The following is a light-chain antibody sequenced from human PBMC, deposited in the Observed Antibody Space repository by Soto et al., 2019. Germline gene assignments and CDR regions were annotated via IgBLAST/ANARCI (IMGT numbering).Light chain of an antibody. V-gene: IGLV2-14*01. CDR3: SLYTTDSTYV. CDR2: EVS. Sequence: QSALTQPASVSGSPGQSITISCTGTSSDIGGYNYVSWYQQYPGKAPKLMIYEVSHRPSGVSDRFSGSKSGNTASLTISGLQAEDEADYYCSLYTTDSTYVFGTGTKLTVL. J-gene: IGLJ1*01. CDR1: SSDIGGYNY.